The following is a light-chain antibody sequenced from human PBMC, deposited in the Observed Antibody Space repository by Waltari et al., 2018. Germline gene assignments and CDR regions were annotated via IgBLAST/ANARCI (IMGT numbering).Light chain of an antibody. CDR3: QQTYDTPLT. CDR2: ATS. CDR1: RSVSIY. Sequence: DIQMTQASSSLSASVGDRVNITCRASRSVSIYLNWSQQKPGKAPNLLIYATSALQTGVPSRFSGSGSGTDFTLTITNLQPEDFGIYYCQQTYDTPLTFGAGTKVQLK. J-gene: IGKJ4*01. V-gene: IGKV1-39*01.